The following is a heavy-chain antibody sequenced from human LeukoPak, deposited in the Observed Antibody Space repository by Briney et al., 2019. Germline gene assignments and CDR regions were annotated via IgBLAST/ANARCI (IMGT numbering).Heavy chain of an antibody. J-gene: IGHJ4*02. Sequence: GSLRLSCAASGFTFSDYYWSWIRQPAGKGLEWIGRIYTSGSTNYNPSLKSRVTISVDTSKNQFSLKLSSVTAADTAVYYCARAGAHGSGSYSDYWGQGTLVTVSS. CDR3: ARAGAHGSGSYSDY. D-gene: IGHD3-10*01. CDR2: IYTSGST. CDR1: GFTFSDYY. V-gene: IGHV4-4*07.